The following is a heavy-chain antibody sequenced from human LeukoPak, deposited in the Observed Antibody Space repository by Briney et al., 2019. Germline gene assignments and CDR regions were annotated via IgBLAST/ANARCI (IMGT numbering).Heavy chain of an antibody. V-gene: IGHV3-74*01. CDR2: IKSDGSNT. CDR1: GFTFSRYW. J-gene: IGHJ4*02. D-gene: IGHD1-26*01. CDR3: TMIEWERWRG. Sequence: GGSLRLSCAASGFTFSRYWMYWVRQAPGKGLVWVSRIKSDGSNTTYADSVKGRFTISRDNAKNTLYLQMNSLRAEDTAVYYCTMIEWERWRGWGQGTLVTVSS.